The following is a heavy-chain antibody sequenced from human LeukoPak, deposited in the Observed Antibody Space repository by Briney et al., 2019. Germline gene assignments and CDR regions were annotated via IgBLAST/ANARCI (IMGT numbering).Heavy chain of an antibody. V-gene: IGHV3-7*01. CDR1: GFTSRVYW. J-gene: IGHJ4*02. D-gene: IGHD2-2*01. CDR2: IKGDGSEK. Sequence: GGSLRLSCAAPGFTSRVYWMIWVRQAPGKGLEWVANIKGDGSEKYYVDSVKGRFAISRDNAKNLVYLQMNSLRAEDTAVYYCARDGVPAGADYWGQGTLVTVSS. CDR3: ARDGVPAGADY.